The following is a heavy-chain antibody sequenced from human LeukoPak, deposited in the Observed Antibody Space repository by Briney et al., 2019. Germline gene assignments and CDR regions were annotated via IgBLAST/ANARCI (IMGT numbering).Heavy chain of an antibody. J-gene: IGHJ6*03. D-gene: IGHD5-12*01. CDR3: ARGATISRGYYYYMDV. CDR2: MNPNSGNT. CDR1: GYTFASYD. Sequence: ASVKVSCKASGYTFASYDINWVRQATGQGLEWMGWMNPNSGNTGYAQKFQGRVTMTRNTSISTAYMELSSLRSEDTAVYYCARGATISRGYYYYMDVWGKGTTVTVSS. V-gene: IGHV1-8*01.